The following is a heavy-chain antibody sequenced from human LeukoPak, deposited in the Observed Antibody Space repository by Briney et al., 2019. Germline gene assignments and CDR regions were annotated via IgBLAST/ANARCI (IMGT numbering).Heavy chain of an antibody. CDR1: GGSISSSSFY. CDR2: IYYSVST. CDR3: ARGRRDGYNLEYFDK. J-gene: IGHJ4*02. Sequence: SETLSLTCTVSGGSISSSSFYWGWIRQPPGKGLEWIGIIYYSVSTYYNPSLKSRVTISVDTSKNQFSLKLSSVTAADTAVYYCARGRRDGYNLEYFDKWGLGTLVTVSS. V-gene: IGHV4-39*01. D-gene: IGHD5-24*01.